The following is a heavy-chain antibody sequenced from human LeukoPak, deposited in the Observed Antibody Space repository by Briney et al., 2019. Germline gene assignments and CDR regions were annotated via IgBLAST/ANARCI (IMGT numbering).Heavy chain of an antibody. D-gene: IGHD6-19*01. CDR2: ISSNGGST. V-gene: IGHV3-64D*06. CDR1: GFTFSGYA. J-gene: IGHJ4*02. Sequence: GGSLRLSCSASGFTFSGYAMHWVRQAPGKGLEYVSAISSNGGSTYYADSVKGRFTISRDNSKNTLYLQMSSLRAEDTAVYYCVKDASGWFYYFDYWGQGTLVTVSS. CDR3: VKDASGWFYYFDY.